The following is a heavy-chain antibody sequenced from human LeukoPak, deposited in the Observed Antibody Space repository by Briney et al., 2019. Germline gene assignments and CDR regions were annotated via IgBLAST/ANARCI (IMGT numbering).Heavy chain of an antibody. CDR1: GGTFSSYA. D-gene: IGHD3-22*01. J-gene: IGHJ1*01. CDR2: IIPIFCTA. Sequence: SVNVSCKASGGTFSSYAISWVRQAPGQGLEWMGGIIPIFCTANYAQKFQGRVTITTDESTSTAYMELSSLRSEDTAVYYCARGAPNRGYYDSSAWEYFQHWGQGTLVTVSS. CDR3: ARGAPNRGYYDSSAWEYFQH. V-gene: IGHV1-69*05.